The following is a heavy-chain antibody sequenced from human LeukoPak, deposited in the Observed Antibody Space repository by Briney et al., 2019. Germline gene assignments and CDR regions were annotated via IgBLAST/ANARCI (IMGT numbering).Heavy chain of an antibody. CDR2: INNSGST. CDR1: GGSFSEYY. J-gene: IGHJ4*02. Sequence: SETLSLTCAVSGGSFSEYYWSWIRQPPGKGLEWIGEINNSGSTNYNPSLKSRVTISVDTSKNQFSLKLTSVTAADTAVYYCASYCSGGSCYSKWYYFDYWGQGTLVTVSS. D-gene: IGHD2-15*01. CDR3: ASYCSGGSCYSKWYYFDY. V-gene: IGHV4-34*01.